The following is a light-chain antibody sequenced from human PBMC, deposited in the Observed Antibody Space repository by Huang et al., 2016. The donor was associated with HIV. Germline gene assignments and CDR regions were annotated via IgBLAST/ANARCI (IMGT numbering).Light chain of an antibody. CDR3: QHYKTYPLT. V-gene: IGKV1-16*01. J-gene: IGKJ2*01. Sequence: DIQMTQSPSSLSASVGDRVSITCRASQDISNYLVWFQQKPGNAPKALIYAASTLQTGVPSRFSGRGSGTDFTLTINSLQPEDFATYYCQHYKTYPLTFGQGTKLEIK. CDR2: AAS. CDR1: QDISNY.